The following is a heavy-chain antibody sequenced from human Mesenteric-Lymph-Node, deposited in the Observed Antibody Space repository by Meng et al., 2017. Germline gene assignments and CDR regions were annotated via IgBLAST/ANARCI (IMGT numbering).Heavy chain of an antibody. D-gene: IGHD6-19*01. J-gene: IGHJ4*02. CDR1: GGSVSSGGYY. Sequence: QWQWQESGPGLVKPSQTRSLTCTVSGGSVSSGGYYWTWIRQQPGKGLEWFGHIYYSGSTFYTPSLKRRVIISIDTSKNQFSLNLRSVTAADTAVYYCARVSSGWDYIDYWGQGTLVTVSS. CDR2: IYYSGST. V-gene: IGHV4-31*03. CDR3: ARVSSGWDYIDY.